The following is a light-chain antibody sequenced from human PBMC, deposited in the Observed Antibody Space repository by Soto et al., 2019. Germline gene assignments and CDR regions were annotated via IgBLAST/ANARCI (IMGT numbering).Light chain of an antibody. CDR3: LQRTNWPWT. V-gene: IGKV3-11*01. J-gene: IGKJ1*01. CDR1: QSLSIY. CDR2: DAS. Sequence: EIVLTQSPATLSLSPGERATLSCRASQSLSIYLGWYQQKPGQVPRLLIYDASNRATGIPARFSGSGSGTEFTLTISSLEPEDFAVYYCLQRTNWPWTFGQGTKVEVK.